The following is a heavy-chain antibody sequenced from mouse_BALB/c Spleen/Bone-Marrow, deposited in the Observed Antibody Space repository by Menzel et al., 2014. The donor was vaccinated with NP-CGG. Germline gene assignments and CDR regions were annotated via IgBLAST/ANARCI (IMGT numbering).Heavy chain of an antibody. CDR3: VRQDYDYPMDY. D-gene: IGHD2-4*01. Sequence: EVKLMESGGGLVQPKGSLKLSCAASGFTFNIYAMNWVRQAPRKGLEWVARISSKSTNYTTCYADSVKDRFTISSDDSQSMLYLQMNNLKTEDTAIYYCVRQDYDYPMDYWGQGTSVTVSS. V-gene: IGHV10-1*01. CDR2: ISSKSTNYTT. J-gene: IGHJ4*01. CDR1: GFTFNIYA.